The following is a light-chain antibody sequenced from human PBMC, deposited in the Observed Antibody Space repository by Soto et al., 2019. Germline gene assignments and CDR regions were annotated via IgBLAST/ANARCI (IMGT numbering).Light chain of an antibody. Sequence: DIQMTQSPSSLSASVGDRVTITCRASQGISNYVAWYQQKPGKVPKLMNSAASTLQSGVSSRFSGRGSGTDFTLAISSLQPEDVATYYCQKYDTVPFTFGPGTTVDFK. V-gene: IGKV1-27*01. CDR1: QGISNY. J-gene: IGKJ3*01. CDR2: AAS. CDR3: QKYDTVPFT.